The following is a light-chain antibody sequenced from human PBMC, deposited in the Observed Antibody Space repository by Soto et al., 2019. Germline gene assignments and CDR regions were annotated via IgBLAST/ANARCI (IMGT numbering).Light chain of an antibody. CDR2: AAS. Sequence: AIRMTQSPSSLSASTGDRVTITCRASQGISSDLAWYQQKPGKAPKLLIYAASTLQSGVPSRFSGSGSGTDFTLTIRCLQSEDFATYSCQQYYSYPQTFGQWTKLEIK. CDR3: QQYYSYPQT. CDR1: QGISSD. J-gene: IGKJ2*01. V-gene: IGKV1-8*01.